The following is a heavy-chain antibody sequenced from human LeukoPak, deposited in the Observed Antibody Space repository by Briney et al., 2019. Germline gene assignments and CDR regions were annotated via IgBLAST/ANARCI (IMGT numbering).Heavy chain of an antibody. V-gene: IGHV4-39*07. CDR3: ARDDGRTSPEYNWFDP. CDR1: GGSISSSSYY. J-gene: IGHJ5*02. D-gene: IGHD1-14*01. CDR2: IYYSGST. Sequence: SETLSLTCTVSGGSISSSSYYWGWIRQPPGKGLEWIGSIYYSGSTYYNPSLKSRVTISVDTSKNPFSLKLSSVTAADTAVYYCARDDGRTSPEYNWFDPWGQGTLVTVSS.